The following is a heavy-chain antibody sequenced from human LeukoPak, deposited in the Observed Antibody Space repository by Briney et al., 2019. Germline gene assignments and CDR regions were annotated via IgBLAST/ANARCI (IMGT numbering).Heavy chain of an antibody. CDR2: ISSSGSTI. Sequence: GGSLRLSCAASGFTFSSYEMNWVRQAPGKGLEWVSYISSSGSTIYYADSVKGRFTISRDNAKNSLYLQMNSLRAEDTAVYYCARVLRGYGGNYYYYMDVWGKGTTVTVSS. V-gene: IGHV3-48*03. CDR1: GFTFSSYE. J-gene: IGHJ6*03. CDR3: ARVLRGYGGNYYYYMDV. D-gene: IGHD2-15*01.